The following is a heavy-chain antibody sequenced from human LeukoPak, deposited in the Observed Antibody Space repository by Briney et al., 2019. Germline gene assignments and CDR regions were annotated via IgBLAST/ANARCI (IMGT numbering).Heavy chain of an antibody. CDR2: IYPGDSDT. CDR1: GYRFSSYW. CDR3: ARVELDWLKRAPGYYGMDV. J-gene: IGHJ6*02. V-gene: IGHV5-51*01. Sequence: GESLKISCKGSGYRFSSYWIGWVRQMPGKGLEWMGIIYPGDSDTRYSPSFQGQVTISADKSISTAYLQWSSLKASDTAMYYCARVELDWLKRAPGYYGMDVWGQGTTVTVSS. D-gene: IGHD3-9*01.